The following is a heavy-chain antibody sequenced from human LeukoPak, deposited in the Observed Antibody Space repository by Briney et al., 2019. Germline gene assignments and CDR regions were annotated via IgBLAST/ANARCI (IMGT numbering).Heavy chain of an antibody. CDR1: GGSIRTHY. CDR3: ARALGAGEGYFDY. Sequence: SETLSLTCTVSGGSIRTHYWSWIRQPPGKGLEWIGYIYYSGRTNYNPSLKSRVTISEDTSKNQFSLKLNSVTPEDTAVYYCARALGAGEGYFDYWGQGTLVTVSS. J-gene: IGHJ4*02. CDR2: IYYSGRT. D-gene: IGHD7-27*01. V-gene: IGHV4-59*11.